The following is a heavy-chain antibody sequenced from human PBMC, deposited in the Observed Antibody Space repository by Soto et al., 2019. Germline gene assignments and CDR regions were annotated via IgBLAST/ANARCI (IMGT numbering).Heavy chain of an antibody. CDR2: IIPIFGTA. Sequence: QVQLVQSGAEVKKPGSSVTVSCKASGGTFSSYAISWVRQAPGQGLEWMGGIIPIFGTANYAQKCQGRVTITADESTSTAYMELSSLRSEDTAVYYCARERITMIVENDNAFDIWGQGTMVTVSS. CDR1: GGTFSSYA. D-gene: IGHD3-22*01. J-gene: IGHJ3*02. CDR3: ARERITMIVENDNAFDI. V-gene: IGHV1-69*01.